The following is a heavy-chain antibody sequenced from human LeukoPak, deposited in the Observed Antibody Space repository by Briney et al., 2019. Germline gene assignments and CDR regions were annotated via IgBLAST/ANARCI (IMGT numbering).Heavy chain of an antibody. V-gene: IGHV4-34*01. D-gene: IGHD2-2*01. CDR3: ARGRILVVPAAMLNWFDP. CDR1: GGSFSGYY. Sequence: SETLSLTCAVYGGSFSGYYWSWIRQPPGKGLEWIGEINHSGSTNYNPSLKSRVTISVDTSKSQFSLKLSSVTAADTAVYYCARGRILVVPAAMLNWFDPWGQGTLVTVSS. CDR2: INHSGST. J-gene: IGHJ5*02.